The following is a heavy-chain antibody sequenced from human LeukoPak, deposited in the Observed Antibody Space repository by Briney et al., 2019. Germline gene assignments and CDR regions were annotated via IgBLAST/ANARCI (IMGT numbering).Heavy chain of an antibody. V-gene: IGHV3-21*01. CDR3: ARGGMATINYFDY. CDR2: ISSSSSYI. CDR1: GFTFSSYS. J-gene: IGHJ4*02. Sequence: GGSLRLSCVASGFTFSSYSMNWVRQAPGKGLEWVSSISSSSSYIYYADSVKGRFTISRDNAKNSLYLQMNSLRAEDTAVYYCARGGMATINYFDYWGQGTLVTVSS. D-gene: IGHD5-24*01.